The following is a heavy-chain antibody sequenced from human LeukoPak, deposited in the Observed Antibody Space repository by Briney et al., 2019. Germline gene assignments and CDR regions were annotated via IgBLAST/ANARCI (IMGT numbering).Heavy chain of an antibody. CDR1: GGTFSSYA. V-gene: IGHV1-69*05. CDR3: ATSGSLRNAFDI. D-gene: IGHD1-26*01. CDR2: IIPIFGTA. J-gene: IGHJ3*02. Sequence: ASVKVSCKASGGTFSSYAISWVRQAPGQGLEWMGRIIPIFGTANYAQKFQGRVTITTDASTSTDYMELSSLRSEDTAVYYCATSGSLRNAFDIWGQGTMVTVSS.